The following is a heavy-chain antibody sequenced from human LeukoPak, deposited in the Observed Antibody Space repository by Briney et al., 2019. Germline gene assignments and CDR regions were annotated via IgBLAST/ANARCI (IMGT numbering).Heavy chain of an antibody. CDR2: INHSGST. CDR1: GGSFSGYY. Sequence: SETLSLTCAVYGGSFSGYYWSWIRQPPGKGLEWIGEINHSGSTNYNPSLKSRVTISVDTSKNQFSLKLSSVTAADTAVYYCARVASSSPFDYWGRGTLVTVSS. CDR3: ARVASSSPFDY. V-gene: IGHV4-34*01. J-gene: IGHJ4*02. D-gene: IGHD6-6*01.